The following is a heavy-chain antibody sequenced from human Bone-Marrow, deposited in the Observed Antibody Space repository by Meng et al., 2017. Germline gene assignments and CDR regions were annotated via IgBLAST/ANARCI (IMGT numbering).Heavy chain of an antibody. CDR2: IIPILGIA. D-gene: IGHD6-19*01. CDR3: ARDLAVAGNNYYGMDV. V-gene: IGHV1-69*04. Sequence: SVKVSCKASGGTFSSYTISWVRQAPGQGLEWMGRIIPILGIANYAQKFQGRVTITADKSTSTAYMELSSLRAEDTAVYYCARDLAVAGNNYYGMDVWGQGTTVTVSS. CDR1: GGTFSSYT. J-gene: IGHJ6*02.